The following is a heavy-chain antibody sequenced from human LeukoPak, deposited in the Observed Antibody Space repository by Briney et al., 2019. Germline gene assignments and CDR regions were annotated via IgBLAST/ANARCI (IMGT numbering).Heavy chain of an antibody. J-gene: IGHJ6*02. CDR1: GFTFSSYA. CDR3: ARDLRGYGMDV. V-gene: IGHV3-30*04. CDR2: ISYDGSNK. D-gene: IGHD3-10*01. Sequence: GGSLRLSCAASGFTFSSYAMHWVRQAPGKGLEWVAVISYDGSNKYYADSVKGRFTISRDNSKNTPYLQMNSLRAEDTAVYYCARDLRGYGMDVWGQGTTVTVSS.